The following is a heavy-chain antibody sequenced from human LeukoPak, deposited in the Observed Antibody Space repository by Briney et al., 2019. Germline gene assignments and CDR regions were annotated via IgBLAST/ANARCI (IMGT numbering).Heavy chain of an antibody. CDR3: ASCSSTSCYYYFDY. V-gene: IGHV3-30-3*01. D-gene: IGHD2-2*01. J-gene: IGHJ4*02. CDR2: ISYDGSNK. CDR1: GFTFSSYA. Sequence: GGSLRLSCAASGFTFSSYAMHWVRQAPGKGLEWVAVISYDGSNKYYADSVKGRFTISRDNSKDTLYLQVNSLRAEDTAVYYCASCSSTSCYYYFDYWGQGTLVTVSS.